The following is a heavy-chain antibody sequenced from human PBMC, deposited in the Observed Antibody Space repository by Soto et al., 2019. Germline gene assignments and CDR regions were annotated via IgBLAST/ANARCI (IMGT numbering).Heavy chain of an antibody. V-gene: IGHV3-48*02. CDR2: ISSSSSSI. D-gene: IGHD5-18*01. CDR3: ARDAGYSYGPFDY. J-gene: IGHJ4*02. CDR1: GFTFISYS. Sequence: EVQLVESGGGLVQPGGSLRLSCAASGFTFISYSMTWVRQAPGKGLEWVSYISSSSSSIYYADSVKGRFTISRDNAKNSLYLQMNSLRDEDTAVYYCARDAGYSYGPFDYWGQGTLVTVSS.